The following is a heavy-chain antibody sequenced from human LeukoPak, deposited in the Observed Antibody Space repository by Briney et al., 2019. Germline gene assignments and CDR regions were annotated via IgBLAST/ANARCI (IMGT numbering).Heavy chain of an antibody. CDR3: ARVGITMVRGANNWFDP. CDR2: IIPIFGTA. CDR1: GGTFSSYG. J-gene: IGHJ5*02. Sequence: SVKVSCKASGGTFSSYGSSWVRQAPGQGREWMGGIIPIFGTANYAQKFQGRVTITADKSTSTAYMELSSLRSEDTAVYYCARVGITMVRGANNWFDPWGQGTLVTVSS. V-gene: IGHV1-69*06. D-gene: IGHD3-10*01.